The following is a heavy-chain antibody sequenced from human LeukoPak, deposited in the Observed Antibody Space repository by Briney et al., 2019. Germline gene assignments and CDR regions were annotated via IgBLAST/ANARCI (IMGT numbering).Heavy chain of an antibody. CDR2: INHSGST. CDR1: GGSFSGYY. J-gene: IGHJ5*02. Sequence: SETLSLTCAAYGGSFSGYYWSWIRQPPGKGLEWIGEINHSGSTNYNPSLKSRVTLSVDTSKNQFSLKLSSVTAADTAVYYCARSGYSSSWYVRGWFDPWGQGTLVTVSS. V-gene: IGHV4-34*01. CDR3: ARSGYSSSWYVRGWFDP. D-gene: IGHD6-13*01.